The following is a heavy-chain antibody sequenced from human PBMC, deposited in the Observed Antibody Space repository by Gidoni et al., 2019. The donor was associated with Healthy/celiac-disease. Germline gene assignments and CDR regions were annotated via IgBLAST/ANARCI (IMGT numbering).Heavy chain of an antibody. V-gene: IGHV3-48*02. Sequence: EVQLVESGGGLVQPGGSLRLSCAASGFTFSSYSMNWVRQAPGKGLEWVSYISSSSSTIYYADSVKGRFTISRDNAKNSLYLQMNSLRDEDTAVYYCARGTRNFDCSSTSCHVHYMDVWGKGTTVTVSS. D-gene: IGHD2-2*01. J-gene: IGHJ6*03. CDR3: ARGTRNFDCSSTSCHVHYMDV. CDR2: ISSSSSTI. CDR1: GFTFSSYS.